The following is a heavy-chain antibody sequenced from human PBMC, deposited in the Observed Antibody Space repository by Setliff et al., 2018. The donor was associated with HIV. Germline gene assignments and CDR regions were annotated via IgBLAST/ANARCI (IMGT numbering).Heavy chain of an antibody. J-gene: IGHJ4*02. V-gene: IGHV4-34*01. CDR3: ARDKRYRFPFDS. CDR1: GGSFTNYF. D-gene: IGHD2-2*02. CDR2: ISHTGST. Sequence: SETLSLTCAVYGGSFTNYFWSWIRQSPGKGLEWIAEISHTGSTKYKPSLGSRVTISLATSKNQFSLSLRSLSAADTAVYYCARDKRYRFPFDSWGQGTLVTVSS.